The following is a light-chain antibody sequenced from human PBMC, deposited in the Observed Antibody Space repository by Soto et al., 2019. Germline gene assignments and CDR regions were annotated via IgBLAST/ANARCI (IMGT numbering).Light chain of an antibody. CDR3: CSYTSSATYV. CDR2: NVT. CDR1: SSDVGSYDY. Sequence: QSVLIQPPSVSGSPGQSVTISCTGTSSDVGSYDYVSWYHQHPGTVPKPMIYNVTTQPSWVPDRFSGSRSGNSASMTISGLQAEDEADYSCCSYTSSATYVFKTVTKLTVL. V-gene: IGLV2-18*02. J-gene: IGLJ1*01.